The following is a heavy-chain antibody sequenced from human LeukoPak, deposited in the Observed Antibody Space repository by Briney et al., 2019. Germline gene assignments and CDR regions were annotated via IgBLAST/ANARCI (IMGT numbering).Heavy chain of an antibody. CDR3: AREHLGVAAADY. J-gene: IGHJ4*02. CDR2: INSDGSST. Sequence: GGSLRLSCAASGFTFSSYWMHWVRQAPGKGLVWVSRINSDGSSTSYADSVKGRFTISRDNAKNSVYLQMNSLRAEDTAVYYCAREHLGVAAADYWGQGTLVTVSS. CDR1: GFTFSSYW. D-gene: IGHD6-19*01. V-gene: IGHV3-74*01.